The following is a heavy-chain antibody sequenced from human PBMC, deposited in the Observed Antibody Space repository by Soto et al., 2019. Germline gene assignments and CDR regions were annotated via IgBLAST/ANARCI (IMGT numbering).Heavy chain of an antibody. D-gene: IGHD6-19*01. CDR1: GASISAYA. V-gene: IGHV4-4*07. Sequence: QVQLQESGPGLVKPSETLSLTCTVSGASISAYAWSWIRQPAGKGLEWIGRLYSSGNTNYNHSFKSRLTMSADTSKNPFSLKLSSVTAADTAVYYCARGPYSSGWYVVDYWGQGTLVTVSS. CDR3: ARGPYSSGWYVVDY. J-gene: IGHJ4*02. CDR2: LYSSGNT.